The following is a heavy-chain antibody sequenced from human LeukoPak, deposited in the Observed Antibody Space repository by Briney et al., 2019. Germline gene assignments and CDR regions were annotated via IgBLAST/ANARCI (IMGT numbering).Heavy chain of an antibody. CDR3: ARDRATVTTVPDY. J-gene: IGHJ4*02. CDR2: ISAYNGNT. Sequence: GASVKVSCKASGYTFTGYYMHWVRQAPGQGLEWMGWISAYNGNTNYAQKLQGRVTMTTDTSTSTAYMELRSLRSDDTAVYYCARDRATVTTVPDYWGQGTLVTVSS. CDR1: GYTFTGYY. V-gene: IGHV1-18*04. D-gene: IGHD4-17*01.